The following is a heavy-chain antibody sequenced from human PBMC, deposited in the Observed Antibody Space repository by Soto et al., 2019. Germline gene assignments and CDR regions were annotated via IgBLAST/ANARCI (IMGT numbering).Heavy chain of an antibody. CDR3: ARGGNGYHILTGFSSHY. CDR1: GGSISSGDYY. Sequence: QVQLQESGPGLVKPSQTLSLTCTVSGGSISSGDYYWTWIRQPPGKGLEWIGYIYYSGYTYYNPSLKSRITIPVVSPTNQFALKLTSVTAADTAVYFCARGGNGYHILTGFSSHYWGQGTLVTVSS. V-gene: IGHV4-30-4*01. J-gene: IGHJ4*02. CDR2: IYYSGYT. D-gene: IGHD3-9*01.